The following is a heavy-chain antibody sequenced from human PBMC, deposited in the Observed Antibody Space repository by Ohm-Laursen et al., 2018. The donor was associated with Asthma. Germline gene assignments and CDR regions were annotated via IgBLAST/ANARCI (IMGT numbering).Heavy chain of an antibody. V-gene: IGHV3-33*01. CDR1: GFTFSSYG. Sequence: SLRLSCAASGFTFSSYGMHWVRQAPGKGLEWVAVIWYDGSNKYYADSVKGRFTISRDNSKNTLYLQMNSLRAEDTAVYYCARDRTYYDFWSGKGDAFDIWGQGTMVTVSS. CDR2: IWYDGSNK. D-gene: IGHD3-3*01. CDR3: ARDRTYYDFWSGKGDAFDI. J-gene: IGHJ3*02.